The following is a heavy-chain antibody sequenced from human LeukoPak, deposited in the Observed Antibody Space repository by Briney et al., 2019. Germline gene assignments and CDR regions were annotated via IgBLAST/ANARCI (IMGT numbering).Heavy chain of an antibody. CDR2: ISGSGGST. Sequence: PGGSLRLSCAASGFSSSSYAMSWVRQAPGKGLEWVSAISGSGGSTYYEDSVKGRFTISRDNSKNTLYLQMNSLRAEDTAVYYCAKEGNYYGSGSYYNNYFDYWGQGTLVTVSS. D-gene: IGHD3-10*01. V-gene: IGHV3-23*01. CDR3: AKEGNYYGSGSYYNNYFDY. CDR1: GFSSSSYA. J-gene: IGHJ4*02.